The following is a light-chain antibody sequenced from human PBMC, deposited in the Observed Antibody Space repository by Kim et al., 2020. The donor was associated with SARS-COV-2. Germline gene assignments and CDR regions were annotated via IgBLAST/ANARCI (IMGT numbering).Light chain of an antibody. CDR1: RNMTNF. V-gene: IGKV1-39*01. CDR2: ASS. Sequence: VRDIDTITCRSSRNMTNFISWFQQQPGKAPKLLISASSSLQDGVPSRFSGGGSGTQFTLTISSLQPEDFATYYCQQSHSFPALSFGGGTKVDIK. J-gene: IGKJ4*02. CDR3: QQSHSFPALS.